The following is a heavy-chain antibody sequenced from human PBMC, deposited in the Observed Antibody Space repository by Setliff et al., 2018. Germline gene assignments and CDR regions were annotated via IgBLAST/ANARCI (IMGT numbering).Heavy chain of an antibody. CDR3: VRLVVTKLNAFDI. Sequence: SGPTLVNPTQTLTLTCTFSGFSLTTNGVGVGWIRQPPGKALEWLALIYYDDDRRYNPSVKNRLTITKDTSKNQVVLTMTNVDPVDTATYYCVRLVVTKLNAFDIWGQGTMVTVSS. J-gene: IGHJ3*02. V-gene: IGHV2-5*02. D-gene: IGHD3-22*01. CDR1: GFSLTTNGVG. CDR2: IYYDDDR.